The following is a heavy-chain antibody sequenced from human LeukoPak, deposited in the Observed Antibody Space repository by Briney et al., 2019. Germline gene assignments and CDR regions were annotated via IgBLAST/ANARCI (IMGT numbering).Heavy chain of an antibody. Sequence: GASVKVSCKVSGYTLTELSMHWVRQAPGKGLEWMGGFDPEDGETIYAQKFQGRVTMTEDTSTDTAYMELSSLRSEDTAVYYCATDLYXYDSXGYYRWXPXXAKLETXYWGQGTLXXXXS. J-gene: IGHJ4*02. CDR1: GYTLTELS. V-gene: IGHV1-24*01. D-gene: IGHD3-22*01. CDR3: ATDLYXYDSXGYYRWXPXXAKLETXY. CDR2: FDPEDGET.